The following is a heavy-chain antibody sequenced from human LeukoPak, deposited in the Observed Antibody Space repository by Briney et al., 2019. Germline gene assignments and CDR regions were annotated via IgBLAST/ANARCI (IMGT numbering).Heavy chain of an antibody. J-gene: IGHJ4*02. D-gene: IGHD3-9*01. CDR1: GLTFSSYG. Sequence: GRSLRLSCAASGLTFSSYGMHWVRQAPGKGLEWVAVISYDGSNKYYADSVKGRFTISRDNSKNTLYLQMNSLRAEDTAVYYCAKDLRGAYYDILTGLSELDYWGQGTLVTVSS. V-gene: IGHV3-30*18. CDR3: AKDLRGAYYDILTGLSELDY. CDR2: ISYDGSNK.